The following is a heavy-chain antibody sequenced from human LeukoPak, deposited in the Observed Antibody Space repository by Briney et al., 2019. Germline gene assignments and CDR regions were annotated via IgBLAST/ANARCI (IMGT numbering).Heavy chain of an antibody. CDR3: AKGYCVNDKCSNYDY. D-gene: IGHD2-8*01. J-gene: IGHJ4*02. V-gene: IGHV3-23*01. CDR1: GFTFTNAW. CDR2: ISGSGGST. Sequence: GGSLRLSCAASGFTFTNAWMSWVRQAPGKGLEWVSAISGSGGSTYYADSVKGRFTISRDNSKNTMYLQMNSLRAEDTAVYYCAKGYCVNDKCSNYDYWGQGTLVTVSS.